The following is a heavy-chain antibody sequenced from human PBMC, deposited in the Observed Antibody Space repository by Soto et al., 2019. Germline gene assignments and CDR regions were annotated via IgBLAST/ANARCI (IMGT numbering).Heavy chain of an antibody. CDR2: IKQDGSEK. D-gene: IGHD3-9*01. Sequence: GGSLRLSCAASGFTFSSYWMSWVRQAPGKGLEWVANIKQDGSEKYYVDSVKGRFTISRDNAKNSLYLQMNSLRAEDTAVYYCARAVVDLTFDYYFDYWGQGTLVTVSS. J-gene: IGHJ4*02. V-gene: IGHV3-7*03. CDR3: ARAVVDLTFDYYFDY. CDR1: GFTFSSYW.